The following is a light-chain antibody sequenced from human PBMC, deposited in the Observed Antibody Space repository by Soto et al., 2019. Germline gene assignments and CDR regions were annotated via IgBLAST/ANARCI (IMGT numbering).Light chain of an antibody. CDR3: QQYNNWPQT. CDR1: QSVSSN. CDR2: GAS. Sequence: EIVMTQSPATLSVSPGERATLSCRASQSVSSNLAWYQQKPAQAPRLLIYGASTRVTGIPGRFSGSGSGTEFTLTISSLQSEDFAVYYCQQYNNWPQTFGQGTKVEIK. J-gene: IGKJ1*01. V-gene: IGKV3-15*01.